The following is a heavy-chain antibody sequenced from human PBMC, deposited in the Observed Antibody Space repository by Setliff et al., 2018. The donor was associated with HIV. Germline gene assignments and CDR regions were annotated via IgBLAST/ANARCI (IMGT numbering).Heavy chain of an antibody. Sequence: GGSLRLSCTTSGFNFGDYGMSWVRQAPGKGLEWVSFIRNKDYGETTEYAASVKGRLTISRDDSNSIAYLQMSSLTTEDTAVYYCGVGAFEGHSYGWVERYFDYWGQGTLVTVSS. CDR1: GFNFGDYG. J-gene: IGHJ4*02. V-gene: IGHV3-49*04. CDR3: GVGAFEGHSYGWVERYFDY. CDR2: IRNKDYGETT. D-gene: IGHD5-18*01.